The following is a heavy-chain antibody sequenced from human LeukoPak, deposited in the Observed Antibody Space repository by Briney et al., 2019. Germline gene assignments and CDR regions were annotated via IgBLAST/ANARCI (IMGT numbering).Heavy chain of an antibody. Sequence: PGRSLRLSCAASGFTFSSYAMHWVRQAPGKGLEWVAVISHDGSNKYNADSVKGRFTISRDNSKNTLHLQMNSLRAEDTAVYYCAKDTSSGSSRVQNPFDYWGQGTLVTVSS. CDR1: GFTFSSYA. D-gene: IGHD1-26*01. V-gene: IGHV3-30*04. CDR3: AKDTSSGSSRVQNPFDY. J-gene: IGHJ4*02. CDR2: ISHDGSNK.